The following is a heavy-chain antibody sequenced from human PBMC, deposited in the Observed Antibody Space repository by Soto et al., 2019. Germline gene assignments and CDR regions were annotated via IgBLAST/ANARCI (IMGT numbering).Heavy chain of an antibody. J-gene: IGHJ2*01. CDR1: GFTFSSYA. D-gene: IGHD6-19*01. V-gene: IGHV3-23*01. Sequence: EVQLLESGGGLVQPGGSQRLSCAASGFTFSSYAMNWVRQAPGKGLEWVSIINGIDNTTYYADSVKGRFTISRDNSKNTLYLQMNSLRADDTAIYYCAKALFVLSSGWHANWYFDLWGRGTLVTVSS. CDR3: AKALFVLSSGWHANWYFDL. CDR2: INGIDNTT.